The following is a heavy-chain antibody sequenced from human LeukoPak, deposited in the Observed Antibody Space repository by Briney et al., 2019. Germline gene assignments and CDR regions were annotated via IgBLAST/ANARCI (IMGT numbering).Heavy chain of an antibody. CDR2: MNLNSGNT. CDR1: GYTFTSYD. V-gene: IGHV1-8*01. D-gene: IGHD3-10*01. J-gene: IGHJ4*02. Sequence: ASVKVSCKASGYTFTSYDINWVRQATGQGLEGMGWMNLNSGNTGYAQKFHGRVTMTRTTSISTAYMELSSLRSEDTAVYYCARVRGPMVRGVSRWYYFDYWGQGTLVTVSS. CDR3: ARVRGPMVRGVSRWYYFDY.